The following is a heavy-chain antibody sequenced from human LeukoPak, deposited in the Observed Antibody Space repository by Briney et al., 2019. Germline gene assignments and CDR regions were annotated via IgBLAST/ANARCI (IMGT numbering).Heavy chain of an antibody. D-gene: IGHD3-10*01. Sequence: GGSLRLSCAASGFTLSSYGMHWVRQAPGKGLEWVAVISYDGSNKYYADSVKGRFTISRDNSKNTLYLQMNSLRAEDTAVYYCAKFPTKVRGVAYWGQGTLVTVSS. CDR1: GFTLSSYG. CDR2: ISYDGSNK. J-gene: IGHJ4*02. CDR3: AKFPTKVRGVAY. V-gene: IGHV3-30*18.